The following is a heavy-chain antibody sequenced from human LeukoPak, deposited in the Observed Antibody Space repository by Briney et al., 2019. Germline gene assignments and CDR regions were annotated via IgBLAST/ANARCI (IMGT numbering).Heavy chain of an antibody. CDR1: GFTFSSYA. V-gene: IGHV3-23*01. Sequence: GRSLRLSCAASGFTFSSYAMSWVRQAPGKGLEWVSAISGSGGSTYYADSVKGRFTISSDNSKNTLYLQMNSLRAEDTAVYYGAYLLTAVTTPYFDYWGQGTLVTVSS. CDR3: AYLLTAVTTPYFDY. D-gene: IGHD4-17*01. J-gene: IGHJ4*02. CDR2: ISGSGGST.